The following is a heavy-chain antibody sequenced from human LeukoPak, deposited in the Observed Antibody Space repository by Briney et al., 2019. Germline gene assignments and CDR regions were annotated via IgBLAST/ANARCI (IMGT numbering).Heavy chain of an antibody. CDR3: AKDRGYGGNAPEYFDL. D-gene: IGHD4-23*01. Sequence: GGSLRLSCAASGFTFSRYAMHWVRQAPGKGLEWVAVISYDGSNKYYADSVKGRFTISRDNSKNTLYLQMNSLRAVDTAVYYCAKDRGYGGNAPEYFDLWGRGTLVTVSS. CDR1: GFTFSRYA. CDR2: ISYDGSNK. V-gene: IGHV3-30*04. J-gene: IGHJ2*01.